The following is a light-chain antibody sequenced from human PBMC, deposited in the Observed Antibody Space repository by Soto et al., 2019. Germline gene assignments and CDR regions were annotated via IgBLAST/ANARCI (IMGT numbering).Light chain of an antibody. CDR2: AAS. V-gene: IGKV1-27*01. CDR3: QKYNSAPFT. CDR1: QDISNF. Sequence: DIQMTQSPSSLSASVGDRVTITCRASQDISNFFVWFQQKPGKVPNILIYAASTLQSGVPSRFSGSGSGADFTLTISSLQPEDVGTYFCQKYNSAPFTFGPGTTVDVK. J-gene: IGKJ3*01.